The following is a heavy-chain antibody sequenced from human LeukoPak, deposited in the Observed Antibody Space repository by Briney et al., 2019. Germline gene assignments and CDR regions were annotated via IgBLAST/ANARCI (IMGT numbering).Heavy chain of an antibody. J-gene: IGHJ6*03. Sequence: PSETLSLTCTVSGGSISSSSYYWGWIRQPPGKGLEWIGNIYYSGNTYHNPPLKSRVTISVDTSRNQFSLRLSSVTAADTAMYYCARSPPPDYCSGGTCYSGLAYYYYYMDVWGKGTTVTVSS. CDR2: IYYSGNT. V-gene: IGHV4-39*01. D-gene: IGHD2-15*01. CDR1: GGSISSSSYY. CDR3: ARSPPPDYCSGGTCYSGLAYYYYYMDV.